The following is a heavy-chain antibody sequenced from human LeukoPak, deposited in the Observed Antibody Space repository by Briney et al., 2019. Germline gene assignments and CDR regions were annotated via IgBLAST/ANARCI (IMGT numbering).Heavy chain of an antibody. CDR1: GDSISRYF. CDR3: ARVVSTPDAFDI. V-gene: IGHV4-59*01. D-gene: IGHD2-2*01. CDR2: ISYSGGT. Sequence: SETLSLTCTVSGDSISRYFWNWIRQPPGRGLEWIGYISYSGGTNYNPSLKTRVALSLGTSKNQFSLRLSSVTAADTAVYYCARVVSTPDAFDIWGQGTMVTVAS. J-gene: IGHJ3*02.